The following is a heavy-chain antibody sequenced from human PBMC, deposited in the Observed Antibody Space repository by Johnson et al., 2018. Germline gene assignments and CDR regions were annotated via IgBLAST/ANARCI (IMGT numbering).Heavy chain of an antibody. V-gene: IGHV3-30-3*01. CDR1: GFTFSSYA. CDR2: ISYDGSNK. Sequence: QLVQSGGGVVQPGRSLRLSCAASGFTFSSYAMHWVRQAPGKGLEWVAVISYDGSNKYYADSVKGRFTISRDNAKNSLYLQMTSLRAEDTAVYYCARGSVGAVGAFDIWGQGTMVTVSS. D-gene: IGHD1-26*01. J-gene: IGHJ3*02. CDR3: ARGSVGAVGAFDI.